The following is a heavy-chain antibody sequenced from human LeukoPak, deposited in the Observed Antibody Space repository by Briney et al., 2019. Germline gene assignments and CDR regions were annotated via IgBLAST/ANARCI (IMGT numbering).Heavy chain of an antibody. D-gene: IGHD1-26*01. CDR1: GFTFSDYG. V-gene: IGHV3-30*12. CDR2: LSPHGNYE. Sequence: GRSLRLSCAASGFTFSDYGIHWVRQAPGKGLEWVAVLSPHGNYEYYADSVKGRFTISRDTSKNTLYLQMNNLRAEDTAVYYCARGLGGSDAFDIWAQGTMVTVSS. CDR3: ARGLGGSDAFDI. J-gene: IGHJ3*02.